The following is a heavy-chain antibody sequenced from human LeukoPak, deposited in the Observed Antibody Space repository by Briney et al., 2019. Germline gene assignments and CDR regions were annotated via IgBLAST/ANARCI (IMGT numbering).Heavy chain of an antibody. Sequence: PSETLSLTCAVSGGSLSGYYWTWIRQPAGKGLEWIGRIYTSGSTNYNPSLKSRVTISLDTSKNQFSLNVSSVTAADTAVYYCARDRGDERLSHYYYYYMDVWGKGTTVTISS. CDR2: IYTSGST. V-gene: IGHV4-4*07. CDR3: ARDRGDERLSHYYYYYMDV. J-gene: IGHJ6*03. D-gene: IGHD3-10*01. CDR1: GGSLSGYY.